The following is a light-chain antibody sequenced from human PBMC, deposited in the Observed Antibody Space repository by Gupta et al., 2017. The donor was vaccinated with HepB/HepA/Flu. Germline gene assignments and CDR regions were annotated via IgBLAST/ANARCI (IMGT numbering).Light chain of an antibody. CDR3: QQSDSMSYT. CDR2: RAS. J-gene: IGKJ2*01. Sequence: QMTQSPSSLSASLGDSVTITCRADQNIRNFLNWYQQRPGKAPKPLIFRASGLQSGVSSRFCGSGSGTDFTLTINNVQPEDSAHYCCQQSDSMSYTFGQGTTLEI. V-gene: IGKV1-39*01. CDR1: QNIRNF.